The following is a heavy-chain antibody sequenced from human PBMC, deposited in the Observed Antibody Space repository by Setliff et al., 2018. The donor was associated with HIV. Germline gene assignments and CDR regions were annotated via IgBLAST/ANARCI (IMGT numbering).Heavy chain of an antibody. J-gene: IGHJ4*02. Sequence: SETLSLTCTVSGVSISSGSYYWSWIRQSAGKGLEWIGRIYTSGSTNDTPSLKSRITISVDTSNNKFSLKLSSVTAADTAVYYCARFKGEVCWGQGTLVTVSS. CDR1: GVSISSGSYY. CDR3: ARFKGEVC. D-gene: IGHD3-10*01. CDR2: IYTSGST. V-gene: IGHV4-61*02.